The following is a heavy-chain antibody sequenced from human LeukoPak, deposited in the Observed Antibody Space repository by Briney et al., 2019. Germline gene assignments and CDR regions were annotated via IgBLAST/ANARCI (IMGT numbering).Heavy chain of an antibody. J-gene: IGHJ6*02. D-gene: IGHD6-13*01. Sequence: GGSLRLSCAASGFTSSSYWMSWVRQAPGKGLEWVAKIKQDGSEKDYADSVKGRFTISRDNDKNSLYLQMNSLRAEDTAVYYCARDRIAAAGTYYYYYGMDVWGQGTTVTVSS. V-gene: IGHV3-7*01. CDR2: IKQDGSEK. CDR3: ARDRIAAAGTYYYYYGMDV. CDR1: GFTSSSYW.